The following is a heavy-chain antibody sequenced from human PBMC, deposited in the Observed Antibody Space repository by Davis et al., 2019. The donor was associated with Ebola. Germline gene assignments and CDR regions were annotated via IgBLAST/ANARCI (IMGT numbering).Heavy chain of an antibody. Sequence: SETLSLTCAVYGGSFSGYYWSWVRQPPGKGLEWIGEIYHSGSTNYNPSLKSRVTISVDKSKNQFSLKLSSVTAADTAVYYCARGHSYGSMVYGMDVWGQGTPVSVSS. D-gene: IGHD5-18*01. CDR3: ARGHSYGSMVYGMDV. J-gene: IGHJ6*02. CDR1: GGSFSGYY. V-gene: IGHV4-34*01. CDR2: IYHSGST.